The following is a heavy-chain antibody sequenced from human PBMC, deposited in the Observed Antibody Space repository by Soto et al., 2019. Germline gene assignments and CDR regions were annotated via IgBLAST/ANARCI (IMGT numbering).Heavy chain of an antibody. Sequence: QLVETGGGLIQPGTSLTLSCAASGFSVSRNYMTWVRQAPGKGLEWVSFVYSGSATFYEDSVKGRFILSRDDSQTTMYLQMNNLRAEDTAVYYCARVPGSLWGRGTLVTVAS. CDR3: ARVPGSL. CDR2: VYSGSAT. J-gene: IGHJ4*02. D-gene: IGHD3-10*01. V-gene: IGHV3-53*02. CDR1: GFSVSRNY.